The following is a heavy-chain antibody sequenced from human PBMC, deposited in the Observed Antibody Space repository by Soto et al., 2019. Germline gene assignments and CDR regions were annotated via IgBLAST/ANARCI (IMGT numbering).Heavy chain of an antibody. V-gene: IGHV1-24*01. CDR1: GYTLTELS. J-gene: IGHJ3*02. CDR3: ATGTGWYDDFDI. Sequence: ASVKVSCKVSGYTLTELSMHWVRQAPGKGLEWMGGFDPEDGETIYAQKFQGRVTMTEDTSTDTAYMELSSLRSEDTAVYYCATGTGWYDDFDIWGQVTTVTFSS. D-gene: IGHD6-19*01. CDR2: FDPEDGET.